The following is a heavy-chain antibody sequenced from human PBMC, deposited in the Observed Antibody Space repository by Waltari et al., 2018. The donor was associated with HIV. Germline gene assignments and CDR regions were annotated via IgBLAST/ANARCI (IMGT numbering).Heavy chain of an antibody. V-gene: IGHV3-7*01. Sequence: EVQLVESGGGLVQPGGSLRLSCAASGFTCSSYWMCWVRQAPGKGLEWVANIKQYGSEKYYVYSMKGRFTISRANAKNSLYLQINSLRAEDTAVYYCAGRSPARRLNWFDPWGQGTLVIVSS. CDR2: IKQYGSEK. CDR3: AGRSPARRLNWFDP. CDR1: GFTCSSYW. D-gene: IGHD2-8*01. J-gene: IGHJ5*02.